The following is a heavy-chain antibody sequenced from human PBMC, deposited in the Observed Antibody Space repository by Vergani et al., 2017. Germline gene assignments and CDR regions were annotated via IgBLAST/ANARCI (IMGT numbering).Heavy chain of an antibody. D-gene: IGHD4-17*01. V-gene: IGHV5-51*01. CDR2: IHPGDSDT. Sequence: EVQLVPSGAEVKKAGESLKISCQGSGYSFSNYWIGWVRQMPGKGLEWMGLIHPGDSDTRYSPSFQGQVTISADKSINTAYLQWSSLKASDTAIYYCARRKVLATVTSDAFDIWGQGTMVTVSS. CDR3: ARRKVLATVTSDAFDI. J-gene: IGHJ3*02. CDR1: GYSFSNYW.